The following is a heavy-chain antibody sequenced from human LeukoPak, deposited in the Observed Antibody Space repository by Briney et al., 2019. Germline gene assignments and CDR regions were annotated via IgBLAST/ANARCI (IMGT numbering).Heavy chain of an antibody. CDR3: ASRYCRSTSCNPLFQY. CDR2: IHNSGST. J-gene: IGHJ1*01. Sequence: SETLSLTCTVSGGSISSYYWSWIRHPPGKGLEWIGTIHNSGSTYSNPSHPSLKSRVSISVDTSRNQFSLRLTSVTAADTAVYYCASRYCRSTSCNPLFQYWGQGTLVTVSS. D-gene: IGHD2-2*01. V-gene: IGHV4-4*08. CDR1: GGSISSYY.